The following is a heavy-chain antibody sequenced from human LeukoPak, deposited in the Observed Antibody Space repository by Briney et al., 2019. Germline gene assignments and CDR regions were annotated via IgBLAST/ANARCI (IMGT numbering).Heavy chain of an antibody. CDR2: INPSGGST. D-gene: IGHD3-9*01. V-gene: IGHV1-46*01. CDR1: GYTFTSYY. J-gene: IGHJ4*02. Sequence: ASVKVSCKASGYTFTSYYMHWVRQAPGQGLEWMGIINPSGGSTSYAQKFQGRVTMTRDTSTSTVYMELSSLRSDDTAVYFCARDSGADYDILTGYLSVPYYFDYWGQGTLVTVSS. CDR3: ARDSGADYDILTGYLSVPYYFDY.